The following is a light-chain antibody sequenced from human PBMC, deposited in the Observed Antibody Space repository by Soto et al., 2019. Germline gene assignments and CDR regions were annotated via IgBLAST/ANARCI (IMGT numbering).Light chain of an antibody. Sequence: EIVLTQSPDTLAVSPGEVATLSCWASQSVTSNLAWYQQKRGQAPRLLIFGTSTRATGIPARFSGSGSGTLFTLTITSLQSEDFAVYYCQQYNNWPLITFGQGTRLEIK. J-gene: IGKJ5*01. CDR3: QQYNNWPLIT. CDR1: QSVTSN. V-gene: IGKV3-15*01. CDR2: GTS.